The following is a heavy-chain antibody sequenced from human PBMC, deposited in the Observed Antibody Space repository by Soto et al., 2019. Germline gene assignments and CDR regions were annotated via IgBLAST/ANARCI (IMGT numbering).Heavy chain of an antibody. J-gene: IGHJ6*02. V-gene: IGHV4-34*01. CDR1: GGSFSGYY. CDR3: ARGRMVRGKEDHYYYYGMDV. Sequence: SETLSLTCAVYGGSFSGYYWTWIRQPPGTGLEWIGGINHSGSTNYNPSLKSRVTISVDRSKNQFSLKLSSVTAADTAVYYCARGRMVRGKEDHYYYYGMDVWGQGTTVTVSS. D-gene: IGHD3-10*01. CDR2: INHSGST.